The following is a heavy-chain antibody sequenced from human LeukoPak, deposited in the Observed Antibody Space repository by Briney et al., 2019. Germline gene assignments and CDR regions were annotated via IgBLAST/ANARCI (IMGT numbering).Heavy chain of an antibody. CDR3: ASGYYRGFFDY. D-gene: IGHD3-3*01. CDR2: ISSSTYKYYA. J-gene: IGHJ4*02. V-gene: IGHV3-21*01. CDR1: GFTFSHYN. Sequence: GGSLRLSCAASGFTFSHYNMNWVRQAPGKGLEWVSSISSSTYKYYADYADSVQGRFTISRDDAKNSLYLQMNSLRGEDTAVYYCASGYYRGFFDYWGQGTLVTVSS.